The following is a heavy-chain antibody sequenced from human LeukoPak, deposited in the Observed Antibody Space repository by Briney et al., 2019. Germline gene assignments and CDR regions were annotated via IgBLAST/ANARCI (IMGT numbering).Heavy chain of an antibody. V-gene: IGHV4-34*01. J-gene: IGHJ4*02. D-gene: IGHD6-19*01. CDR1: GGSFSGYY. CDR2: INHSGST. Sequence: PSETLSLTCAVYGGSFSGYYWSWIRQPPGKGLEWIGEINHSGSTNYNPSLKSRVTISVDTSKNQFSLKLSSATAADTAVYYCASGPVRTGYSSGWYWNYWGQGTLVTVSS. CDR3: ASGPVRTGYSSGWYWNY.